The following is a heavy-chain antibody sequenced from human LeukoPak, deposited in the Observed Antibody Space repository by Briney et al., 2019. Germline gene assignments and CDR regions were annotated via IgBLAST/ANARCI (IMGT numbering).Heavy chain of an antibody. CDR3: ARGGVTVTTAKISRRGVDY. Sequence: ASVKVSCKASGYTFTGYYMHWVRQAPGQGLEWMGWINPHSGGTNYTQKFQGRVTMTRDTSISTAYMELSRLRSDDTAVYYCARGGVTVTTAKISRRGVDYWGQGTLVTVSS. CDR2: INPHSGGT. CDR1: GYTFTGYY. V-gene: IGHV1-2*02. J-gene: IGHJ4*02. D-gene: IGHD4-17*01.